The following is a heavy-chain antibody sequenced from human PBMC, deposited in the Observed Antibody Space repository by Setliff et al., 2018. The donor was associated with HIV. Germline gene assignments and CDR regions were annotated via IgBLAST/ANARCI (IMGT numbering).Heavy chain of an antibody. J-gene: IGHJ4*02. CDR3: AREIYGGNSRPFDY. CDR1: GGSISSYY. D-gene: IGHD4-17*01. CDR2: IYYNGNT. Sequence: SETLSLTCTVSGGSISSYYWSWIRQPPGKGLEWIGFIYYNGNTNYNPSLKSRVTISVDTSRNQLSLKLSSVTAADTAVYYCAREIYGGNSRPFDYWGQGTLVTVSS. V-gene: IGHV4-59*01.